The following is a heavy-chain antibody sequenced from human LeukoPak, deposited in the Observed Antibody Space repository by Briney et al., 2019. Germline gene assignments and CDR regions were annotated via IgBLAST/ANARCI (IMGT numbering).Heavy chain of an antibody. CDR1: GYTFTGYY. V-gene: IGHV1-2*02. CDR3: ALTTYCSGGSCYDTGAEYFQH. D-gene: IGHD2-15*01. Sequence: ASVKVSCKASGYTFTGYYMHWVRQAPGQGLEWMGWINPNSGGTNYAQKLQGRVTMTTDTSTSTAYMELSSLRSEDTAVYYCALTTYCSGGSCYDTGAEYFQHWGQGTLVTVSS. J-gene: IGHJ1*01. CDR2: INPNSGGT.